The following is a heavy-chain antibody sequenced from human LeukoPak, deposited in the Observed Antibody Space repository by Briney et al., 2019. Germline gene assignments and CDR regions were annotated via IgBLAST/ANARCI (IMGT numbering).Heavy chain of an antibody. Sequence: PSETLSLTCTVSGGSISSGGYYWSWVRQHPGKGLECIGYIYYSGTTYYNPSLKSRVIVSVDTSKDQFSLRLSSVTAADTAVYYCARDLGPNYSHSRAAFDIWGQGTMVTVSS. D-gene: IGHD3-22*01. CDR3: ARDLGPNYSHSRAAFDI. V-gene: IGHV4-31*03. J-gene: IGHJ3*02. CDR1: GGSISSGGYY. CDR2: IYYSGTT.